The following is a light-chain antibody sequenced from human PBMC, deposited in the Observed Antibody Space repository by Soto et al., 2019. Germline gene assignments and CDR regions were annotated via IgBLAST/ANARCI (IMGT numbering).Light chain of an antibody. Sequence: DIQMTQSPSSLSASVGDRVTITCRASQGISHYLAWYQQKPGKVPKLLIYAASTLQSGVPSRFSGSGSGTDFTLAISSLQPEDAATYYCQKYNSAPHTFGQGTKVEIK. V-gene: IGKV1-27*01. CDR1: QGISHY. CDR3: QKYNSAPHT. J-gene: IGKJ1*01. CDR2: AAS.